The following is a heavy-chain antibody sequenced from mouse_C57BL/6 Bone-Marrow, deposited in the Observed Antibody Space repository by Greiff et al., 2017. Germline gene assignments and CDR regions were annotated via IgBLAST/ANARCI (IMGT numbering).Heavy chain of an antibody. CDR1: GYTFTSYG. CDR2: IYPRSGNT. Sequence: VQLQQSGAELARPGASVKLSCKASGYTFTSYGISWVKQRTGQGLEWIGEIYPRSGNTYYNEKFKGKATLTADKSSSTAYRELRSLTSEDSAVYFCARSRGWRNGGYWGQGTTLTVSS. J-gene: IGHJ2*01. D-gene: IGHD3-3*01. CDR3: ARSRGWRNGGY. V-gene: IGHV1-81*01.